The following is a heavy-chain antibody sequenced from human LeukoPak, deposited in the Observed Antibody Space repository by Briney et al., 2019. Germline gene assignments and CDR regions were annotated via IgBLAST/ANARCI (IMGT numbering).Heavy chain of an antibody. CDR3: AKDRYCSGGSCYADALDI. Sequence: GGSLRLSCAASGFTFSNYAMNWVRQAPGKGLEWVSGLSAGGGSTYYADSVKGRSTISRDNTENMLYLEMNSLRVEDTAVYYCAKDRYCSGGSCYADALDIWGQGTLGTVSS. D-gene: IGHD2-15*01. CDR2: LSAGGGST. V-gene: IGHV3-23*01. J-gene: IGHJ3*02. CDR1: GFTFSNYA.